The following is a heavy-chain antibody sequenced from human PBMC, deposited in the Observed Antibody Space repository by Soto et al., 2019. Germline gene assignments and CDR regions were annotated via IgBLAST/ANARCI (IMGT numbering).Heavy chain of an antibody. J-gene: IGHJ5*02. CDR3: SSGMAAGTS. Sequence: EVQLVESGGGLVTPGGSLRLSCAVTGLTFTDAWMNWMRQAPGKGPEWVGRIKSKAGGGTADYAAAVKDRLTMSRDDSKNMMYMQMNSMKSAETAVYYCSSGMAAGTSWGQGTLVTVSS. CDR1: GLTFTDAW. V-gene: IGHV3-15*07. CDR2: IKSKAGGGTA. D-gene: IGHD6-13*01.